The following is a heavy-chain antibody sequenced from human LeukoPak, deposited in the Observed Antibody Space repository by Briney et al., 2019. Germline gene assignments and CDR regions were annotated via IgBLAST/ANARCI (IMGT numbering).Heavy chain of an antibody. V-gene: IGHV3-15*01. J-gene: IGHJ4*02. CDR1: GFTFNNAW. Sequence: GGSLRLSCAASGFTFNNAWMSWVRQAPGKGLEWVGQIQTKTNGGTTDYAAPVKGRFTISRDDSKNTLYLQMNSLKTEDTAVYYCTTPYGSGNYDWGQGTLVTVSS. CDR3: TTPYGSGNYD. D-gene: IGHD3-10*01. CDR2: IQTKTNGGTT.